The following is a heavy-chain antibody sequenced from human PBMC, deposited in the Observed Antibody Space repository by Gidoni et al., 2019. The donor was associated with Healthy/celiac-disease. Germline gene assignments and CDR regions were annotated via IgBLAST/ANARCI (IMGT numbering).Heavy chain of an antibody. CDR1: GGTFSNSA. CDR3: ARAYSNYEWDAFDI. V-gene: IGHV1-69*01. Sequence: QVQLVQSGAEVKKPGSSVKVPCQASGGTFSNSAISWVRQAPGQGLEWMGGIILIFGTANYAQKFQGRVTITADESTSTAYMELSSLRSEDTAVYYCARAYSNYEWDAFDIWGQGTMVTVSS. CDR2: IILIFGTA. D-gene: IGHD4-4*01. J-gene: IGHJ3*02.